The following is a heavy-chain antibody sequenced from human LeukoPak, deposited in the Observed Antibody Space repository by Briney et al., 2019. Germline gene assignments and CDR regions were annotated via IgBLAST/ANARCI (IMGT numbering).Heavy chain of an antibody. J-gene: IGHJ4*02. CDR1: GGSISSGSYY. V-gene: IGHV4-61*02. Sequence: PSETLSLTCTVSGGSISSGSYYWSWIRQPAGKGLEWIGRIYTSGSTNYNPSLKSRVTMSVDTSKNQFSLKLSSVTAADTAVYYCAREYYGSGSLDYWGQGTLVTVSS. CDR3: AREYYGSGSLDY. D-gene: IGHD3-10*01. CDR2: IYTSGST.